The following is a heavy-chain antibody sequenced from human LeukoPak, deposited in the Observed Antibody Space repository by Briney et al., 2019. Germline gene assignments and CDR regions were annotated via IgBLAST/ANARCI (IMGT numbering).Heavy chain of an antibody. V-gene: IGHV1-69*06. CDR1: GYTFTSYG. CDR3: ASVPMDYYDSSGYDY. J-gene: IGHJ4*02. CDR2: IIPIFGTA. Sequence: GASVKVSCKASGYTFTSYGISWVRQAPGQGLEWMGGIIPIFGTANYAQKFQGRVTITADKSTSTAYMELSSLRSEDTAVYYCASVPMDYYDSSGYDYWGQGTLVTVSS. D-gene: IGHD3-22*01.